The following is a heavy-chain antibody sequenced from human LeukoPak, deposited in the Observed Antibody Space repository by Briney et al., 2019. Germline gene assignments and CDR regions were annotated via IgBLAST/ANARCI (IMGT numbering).Heavy chain of an antibody. V-gene: IGHV3-11*06. D-gene: IGHD3-10*01. Sequence: GGSLRLSCAASGFTFSDYYMSWIRQAPGKGLEWVSYISSSSSYTNYSDSVKGRFTISRDNAKNSLYLQMNSLRAEDTAVYYCARGSRVWFGELLFDYWGQGTLVTVSS. CDR2: ISSSSSYT. J-gene: IGHJ4*02. CDR1: GFTFSDYY. CDR3: ARGSRVWFGELLFDY.